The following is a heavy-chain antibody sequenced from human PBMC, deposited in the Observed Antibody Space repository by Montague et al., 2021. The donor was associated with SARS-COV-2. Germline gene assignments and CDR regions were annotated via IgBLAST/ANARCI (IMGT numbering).Heavy chain of an antibody. CDR1: GVSITSTNW. CDR3: AGKVLTVPADY. CDR2: ISYGGIA. J-gene: IGHJ4*02. V-gene: IGHV4-4*02. D-gene: IGHD4-11*01. Sequence: SETLSLTCAVSGVSITSTNWWSLFLQPPGKGLEWIGEISYGGIATYNPSLKSRATISMDRSRNLFSLTLSSVTAADTAIYYCAGKVLTVPADYWGQGTLVTVS.